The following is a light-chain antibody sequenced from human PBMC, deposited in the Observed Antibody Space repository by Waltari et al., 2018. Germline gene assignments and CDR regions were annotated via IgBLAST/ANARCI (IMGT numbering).Light chain of an antibody. Sequence: FMLTQPHSVSESPGKTVTISCTASSGRIATNYVHCYQQRPGSAPTTVIYDDRQRPPGVPDRFSGSIDDFSNSASLTISELQTEDEADYYCQSYYNRSLVFGGGTRLTVL. CDR1: SGRIATNY. V-gene: IGLV6-57*02. J-gene: IGLJ2*01. CDR3: QSYYNRSLV. CDR2: DDR.